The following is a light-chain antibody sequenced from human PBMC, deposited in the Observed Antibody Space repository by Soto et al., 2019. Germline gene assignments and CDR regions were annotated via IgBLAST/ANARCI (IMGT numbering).Light chain of an antibody. CDR3: QQYGNSPPNT. V-gene: IGKV3-20*01. J-gene: IGKJ2*01. CDR1: QSVSSSY. Sequence: EIVLTQSPGTLSLSPGERAILSCRASQSVSSSYLAWYQQKPGQAPRLLIYSASSRATGIPDRFSGSGSGTDFTLTISRLEPEDFAVYFCQQYGNSPPNTFGQGTKVDIK. CDR2: SAS.